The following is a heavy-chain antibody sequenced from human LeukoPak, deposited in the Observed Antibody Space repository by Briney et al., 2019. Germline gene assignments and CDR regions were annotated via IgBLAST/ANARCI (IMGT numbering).Heavy chain of an antibody. J-gene: IGHJ5*02. CDR3: ARDGTVTAGPFDP. V-gene: IGHV3-33*01. CDR1: GIPFSSFG. D-gene: IGHD4-17*01. CDR2: IWYDGSNK. Sequence: PGESLRLSCAAPGIPFSSFGMHWLPQAPGKGLEWVAFIWYDGSNKYYADSVKGRFTISRDNSTNTLYLQMNSLTAEDTAVYYCARDGTVTAGPFDPWGGGTLVTVSS.